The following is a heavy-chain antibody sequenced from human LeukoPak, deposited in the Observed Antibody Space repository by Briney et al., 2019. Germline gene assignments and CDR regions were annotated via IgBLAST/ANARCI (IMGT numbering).Heavy chain of an antibody. CDR1: GFTLSTYS. D-gene: IGHD3/OR15-3a*01. CDR2: TSSSATYM. V-gene: IGHV3-21*01. Sequence: GGSLRLSCAASGFTLSTYSMNWVRQAPGKGLEWVSSTSSSATYMYYADSVKGRFTISRDNAKNSLYLQMNSLRAEDTAVYYCARGGVGLVIIPGWEYDYYGLDVWGQGTTVTVSS. CDR3: ARGGVGLVIIPGWEYDYYGLDV. J-gene: IGHJ6*02.